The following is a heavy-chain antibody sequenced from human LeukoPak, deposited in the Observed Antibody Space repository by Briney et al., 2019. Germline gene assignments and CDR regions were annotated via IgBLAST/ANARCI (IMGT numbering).Heavy chain of an antibody. CDR1: GGSISSSSYY. CDR2: FFTGGSA. Sequence: PSETLSLTCTVSGGSISSSSYYWTWIRQPAGKGLEWVGRFFTGGSATYNPSLKSRVTMSVDTSKNQLSLRLTSVTAADTAVYFCAAGPLGHISRGLDSWGQGTLVIVSS. V-gene: IGHV4-61*02. J-gene: IGHJ4*02. CDR3: AAGPLGHISRGLDS. D-gene: IGHD3-10*01.